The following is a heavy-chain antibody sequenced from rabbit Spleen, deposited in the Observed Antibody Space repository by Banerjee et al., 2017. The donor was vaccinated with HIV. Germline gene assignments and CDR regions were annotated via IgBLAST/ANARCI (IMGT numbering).Heavy chain of an antibody. Sequence: YLEEYGGGLVQPEGSLTITCKDSGLSFSSSDYISWVRQAPGKGLEWISCIAGSSSGFTYSASWETGRFTISKPSSTTVILLMTSLTVADTASFFCAGDTGASFSSYGFDLWGPGTLVTVS. J-gene: IGHJ6*01. V-gene: IGHV1S45*01. D-gene: IGHD6-1*01. CDR2: IAGSSSGFT. CDR3: AGDTGASFSSYGFDL. CDR1: GLSFSSSDY.